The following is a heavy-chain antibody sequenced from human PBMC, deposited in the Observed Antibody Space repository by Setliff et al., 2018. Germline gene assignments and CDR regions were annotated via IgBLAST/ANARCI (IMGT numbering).Heavy chain of an antibody. V-gene: IGHV1-2*02. Sequence: ASVKVSCKASGYNFNGYYLNWVRQAPGQGLEWMGWIVPHTGGTRYAQKFEGRVSMTRDTSISTAYTELSGLRSDDTAVYYCARGTVQFLEWSYYYYYYMDVWGKGTTVTVSS. CDR1: GYNFNGYY. D-gene: IGHD3-3*01. CDR2: IVPHTGGT. J-gene: IGHJ6*03. CDR3: ARGTVQFLEWSYYYYYYMDV.